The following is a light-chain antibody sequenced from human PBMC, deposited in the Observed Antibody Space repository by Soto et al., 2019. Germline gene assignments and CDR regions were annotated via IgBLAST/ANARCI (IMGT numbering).Light chain of an antibody. Sequence: DIQMTQSPSTLSASIGDRVTITCRASQSIYKWLAWYQQKPGKAPKLLIYEASTLESEVPSRFSGSRSGTEFTLTISSLQSDDFATDYCQHYYTFPWSFGPGTTVEIK. V-gene: IGKV1-5*03. CDR2: EAS. J-gene: IGKJ1*01. CDR3: QHYYTFPWS. CDR1: QSIYKW.